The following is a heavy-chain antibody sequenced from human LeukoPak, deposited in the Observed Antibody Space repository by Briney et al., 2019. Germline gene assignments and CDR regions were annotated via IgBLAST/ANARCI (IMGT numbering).Heavy chain of an antibody. V-gene: IGHV4-34*01. CDR1: GGSFSGYY. J-gene: IGHJ6*03. Sequence: SETLSLTCAVYGGSFSGYYWSWIRQPPGKGLEWIGEINHSGSTNYNPSLKSRVTISVDTSKNQFSLKLSSVTAADTAVYYCARNRIAVAGTPFYMDVWGKGTTVTVSS. D-gene: IGHD6-19*01. CDR2: INHSGST. CDR3: ARNRIAVAGTPFYMDV.